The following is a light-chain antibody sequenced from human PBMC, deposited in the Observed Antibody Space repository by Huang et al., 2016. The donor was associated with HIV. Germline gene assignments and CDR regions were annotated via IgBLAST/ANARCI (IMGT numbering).Light chain of an antibody. CDR3: QQTYSSPRT. Sequence: DIQMTPSPSSMSASVGDRVTITCRASQTINSYLHWYKQKPGKAPQLLIYAASNLQSGVPSRFSGVGSGTDFTLTISSLQPEDFATYYCQQTYSSPRTFGQGTKVDIK. V-gene: IGKV1-39*01. CDR2: AAS. CDR1: QTINSY. J-gene: IGKJ1*01.